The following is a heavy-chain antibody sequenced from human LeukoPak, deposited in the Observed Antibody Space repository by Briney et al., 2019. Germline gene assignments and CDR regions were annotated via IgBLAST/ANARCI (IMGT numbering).Heavy chain of an antibody. V-gene: IGHV4-34*01. CDR3: ARNTHYYDSSGASNYYGMDV. D-gene: IGHD3-22*01. CDR2: INHSGST. Sequence: KTSETLSLTCAVYGGSFSGYYWSWIRQLPGKGLEWIGEINHSGSTNYNPSLKSRVTISVDTSKNQFSLKLSSVTAADTAVYYCARNTHYYDSSGASNYYGMDVWGQGTTVTVSS. J-gene: IGHJ6*02. CDR1: GGSFSGYY.